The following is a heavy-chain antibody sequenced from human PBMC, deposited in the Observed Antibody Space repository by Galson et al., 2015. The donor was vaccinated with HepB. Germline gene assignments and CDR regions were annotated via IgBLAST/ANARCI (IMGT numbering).Heavy chain of an antibody. V-gene: IGHV3-23*01. J-gene: IGHJ4*02. D-gene: IGHD3-10*01. CDR3: AKDFRDRDFGY. CDR1: GFTFSSYA. Sequence: SLRLSCAASGFTFSSYAMTWVRQAPGKGLEWVSTISGSGGYTYYADSVKGRFTISRDNSKNTLYLQMNSLRAEDTAVYYCAKDFRDRDFGYWGQGTLVTVSS. CDR2: ISGSGGYT.